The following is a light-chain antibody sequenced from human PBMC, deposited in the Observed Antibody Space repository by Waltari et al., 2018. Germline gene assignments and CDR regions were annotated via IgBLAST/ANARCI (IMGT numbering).Light chain of an antibody. CDR3: QQYNNWPPEYT. CDR2: DAS. V-gene: IGKV3-15*01. CDR1: QSISNN. J-gene: IGKJ2*01. Sequence: EIVMTQSPATLSVSPGERATLSCRASQSISNNLAWYQQKPGQAPRLLINDASTRGTDIPARFSGSGSGTEFTLTISSLQSEDFAVYYCQQYNNWPPEYTFGQGTKLEIK.